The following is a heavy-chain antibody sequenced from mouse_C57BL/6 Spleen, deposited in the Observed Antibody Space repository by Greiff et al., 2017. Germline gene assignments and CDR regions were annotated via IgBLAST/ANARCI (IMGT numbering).Heavy chain of an antibody. D-gene: IGHD1-1*01. V-gene: IGHV3-6*01. Sequence: VQLQQSGPGLVKPSQSLSLTCSVTGYSITSGYYWNWIRQFPGNKLEWMGYISYDGSNKYNPSLKNRISITRDTSKNQFFLKLNSVTTEDTATYYCATTIITNYWYFDVWGTGTTVTVSS. J-gene: IGHJ1*03. CDR3: ATTIITNYWYFDV. CDR2: ISYDGSN. CDR1: GYSITSGYY.